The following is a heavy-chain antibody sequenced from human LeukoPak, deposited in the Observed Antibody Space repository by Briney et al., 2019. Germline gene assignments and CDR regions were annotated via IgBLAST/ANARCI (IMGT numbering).Heavy chain of an antibody. D-gene: IGHD2-15*01. CDR1: GGSISSYY. J-gene: IGHJ5*02. Sequence: KPSETLSLTCTVSGGSISSYYWSWIRQPPGKGLEWIGYIYYSGSTNYNPSLKSRVTISVDTSKNQFSLKLSSVTAADTAVYYCVVQLLPSWFDPWGQGTLVSLL. CDR2: IYYSGST. V-gene: IGHV4-59*12. CDR3: VVQLLPSWFDP.